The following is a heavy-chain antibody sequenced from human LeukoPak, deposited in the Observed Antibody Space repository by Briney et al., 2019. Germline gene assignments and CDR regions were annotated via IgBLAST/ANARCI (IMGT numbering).Heavy chain of an antibody. CDR2: IYYSGST. J-gene: IGHJ4*02. D-gene: IGHD2-21*01. CDR1: GGSISSGDYY. CDR3: AREVGSVIAFDY. Sequence: SETLSLTCTVPGGSISSGDYYWSWIRQPPGKGLEWIGYIYYSGSTYYNPSLKSRVTISVDTSKNQFSLKLSSVTAADTAVYYCAREVGSVIAFDYWGQGTLVTVSS. V-gene: IGHV4-30-4*08.